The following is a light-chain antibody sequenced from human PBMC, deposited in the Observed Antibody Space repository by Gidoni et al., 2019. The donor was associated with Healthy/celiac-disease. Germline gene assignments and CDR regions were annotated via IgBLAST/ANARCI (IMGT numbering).Light chain of an antibody. V-gene: IGKV1-13*02. Sequence: ATQLTPSPSPLSASVGDSVTLTCRARQGISSALAWYQQKPGEAPKHLIYDASSLESGVPSRCSGSGSGTDFTLTISSLQPEDFATYYCQQFNSYPPFTFGPGTKVDIK. CDR2: DAS. J-gene: IGKJ3*01. CDR1: QGISSA. CDR3: QQFNSYPPFT.